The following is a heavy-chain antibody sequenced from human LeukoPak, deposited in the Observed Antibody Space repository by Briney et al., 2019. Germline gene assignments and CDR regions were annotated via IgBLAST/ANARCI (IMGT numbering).Heavy chain of an antibody. D-gene: IGHD1-7*01. J-gene: IGHJ4*02. CDR3: PKDISNWNSRHFDY. V-gene: IGHV3-43*02. Sequence: GGSLRLSCAASGFTFDDYAMHWVRQVPGKGLEWVSLVSGNGGNTYYADSVKGRFTISRDNSKNSLYLQMNSLRTEDTALYYCPKDISNWNSRHFDYWGQGTLVTVSS. CDR1: GFTFDDYA. CDR2: VSGNGGNT.